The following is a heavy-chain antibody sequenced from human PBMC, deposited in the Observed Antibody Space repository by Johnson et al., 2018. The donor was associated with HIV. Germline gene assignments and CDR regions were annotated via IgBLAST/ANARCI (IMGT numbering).Heavy chain of an antibody. V-gene: IGHV3-66*01. J-gene: IGHJ3*02. CDR1: GFTVSANY. CDR2: IYSGGST. Sequence: EVQLVESGGDLVQPGGSLRLSCTASGFTVSANYMSWVRQAPGTGLEWVSVIYSGGSTYYADSVKGRFIISRDNSKNTLNLQMNSLRAEDTAVYYCARGIAAAAMTLHAFDIWGQGAVVTVPS. D-gene: IGHD6-13*01. CDR3: ARGIAAAAMTLHAFDI.